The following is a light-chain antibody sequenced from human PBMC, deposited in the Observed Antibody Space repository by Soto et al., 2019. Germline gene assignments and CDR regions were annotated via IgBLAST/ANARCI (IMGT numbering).Light chain of an antibody. CDR2: GNT. CDR3: LSLDSSLSVV. V-gene: IGLV1-40*01. J-gene: IGLJ2*01. CDR1: SSNIGAGYD. Sequence: QSVLTQPPSVSGAPGQRVTISCTGSSSNIGAGYDVHWYQQLPGRAPKLLIYGNTNRPSGVPDRFSGSKSGTSASLAITGLQAEDEADYYCLSLDSSLSVVFGGGIQLTVL.